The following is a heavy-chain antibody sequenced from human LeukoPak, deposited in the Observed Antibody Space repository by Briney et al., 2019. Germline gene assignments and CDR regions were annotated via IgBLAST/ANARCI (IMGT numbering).Heavy chain of an antibody. J-gene: IGHJ4*02. V-gene: IGHV3-30-3*01. CDR1: GFTFSSYA. Sequence: GGSLRLSCAASGFTFSSYAMHWVRQAPGKGLEWVAVISYDGSNKYYADSVKGRFTISRDNSKNTLYLQMNSLRAEDTAVYYCARVYGGSRGQFDYWGQGTLVTVSS. CDR2: ISYDGSNK. D-gene: IGHD4-23*01. CDR3: ARVYGGSRGQFDY.